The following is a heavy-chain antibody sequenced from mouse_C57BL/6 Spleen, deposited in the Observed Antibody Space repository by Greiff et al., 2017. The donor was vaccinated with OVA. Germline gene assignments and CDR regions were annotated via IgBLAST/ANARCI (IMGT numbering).Heavy chain of an antibody. CDR1: GYSITSGYY. Sequence: EVKVEESGPGLVKPSQSLSLTCSVTGYSITSGYYWNWIRQFPGNKLEWMGYISYDGSNNYNPSLKNRISITRDTSKNQFFLKLNSVTTEDTATYYCAREDSFYYAMDYWGQGTSVTVSS. CDR3: AREDSFYYAMDY. J-gene: IGHJ4*01. V-gene: IGHV3-6*01. CDR2: ISYDGSN.